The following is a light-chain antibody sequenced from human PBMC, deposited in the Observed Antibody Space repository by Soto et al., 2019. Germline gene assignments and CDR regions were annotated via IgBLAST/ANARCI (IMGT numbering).Light chain of an antibody. CDR2: DAS. CDR1: QTVSIN. J-gene: IGKJ3*01. CDR3: QQRSNWPPPT. Sequence: EIVLTQSPATLSLSPGGRATLSCRASQTVSINLAWYQQRPGQAPRLLIYDASNRATGIPARFSGSGSGTDFTLTISSLEPEDFAVYYCQQRSNWPPPTFGPGTKVDIK. V-gene: IGKV3-11*01.